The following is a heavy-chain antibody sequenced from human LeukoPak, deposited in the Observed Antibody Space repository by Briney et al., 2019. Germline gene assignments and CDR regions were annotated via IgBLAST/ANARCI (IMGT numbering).Heavy chain of an antibody. V-gene: IGHV3-53*01. CDR2: IYSGGST. D-gene: IGHD1-26*01. CDR3: ARVGWEAPPRAGAFDI. CDR1: GFTVSSNY. Sequence: GGSLRLSCAASGFTVSSNYMSWVRQAPGKGLEWVSVIYSGGSTYYADSVKGRFTISRDNSKNTLYLQMNSLRAEDTAVYYCARVGWEAPPRAGAFDIWGQGTMVTVSS. J-gene: IGHJ3*02.